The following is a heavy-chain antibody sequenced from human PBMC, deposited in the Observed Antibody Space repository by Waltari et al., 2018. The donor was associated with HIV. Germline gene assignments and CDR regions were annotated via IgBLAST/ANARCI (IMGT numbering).Heavy chain of an antibody. CDR1: GFTFRSYW. Sequence: EVQLVESGGGLVQPGGSLRLSCAASGFTFRSYWMHWVRQAPGKGLVWVSRINSDGSSTSYADSVKGRFTISRDNAKNTLYLQMNSLRAEDTAVYYCARALRSSPYGMDVWGQGTTVTVSS. V-gene: IGHV3-74*01. CDR2: INSDGSST. CDR3: ARALRSSPYGMDV. J-gene: IGHJ6*02. D-gene: IGHD6-6*01.